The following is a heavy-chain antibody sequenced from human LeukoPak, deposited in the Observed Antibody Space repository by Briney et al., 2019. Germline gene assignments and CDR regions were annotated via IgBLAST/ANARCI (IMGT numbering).Heavy chain of an antibody. CDR1: GFTFTNNF. CDR3: ARDVYSGSYFNWFDP. J-gene: IGHJ5*02. Sequence: GGSLRLSCAASGFTFTNNFMSWVRQVPGKGLEWVSSISSSSSYIYYADSVKGRFTISRDNAKNSLYLQMNSLRAEDTAVYYCARDVYSGSYFNWFDPWGQGTLVTVSS. V-gene: IGHV3-21*01. D-gene: IGHD1-26*01. CDR2: ISSSSSYI.